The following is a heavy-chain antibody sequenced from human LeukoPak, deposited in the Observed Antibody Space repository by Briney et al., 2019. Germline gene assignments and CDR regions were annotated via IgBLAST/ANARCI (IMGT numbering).Heavy chain of an antibody. CDR3: ARYGLLRLSEINAFHI. CDR2: INHSGST. Sequence: SETLSLTCAVYGGSFSGYYWSWIRQPPGKGLEWIGEINHSGSTNYNPSLKSRVTISVDTSKNQFSLKLSSVTAADTAVYYCARYGLLRLSEINAFHIWGQGTMVTVSS. CDR1: GGSFSGYY. D-gene: IGHD5-18*01. J-gene: IGHJ3*02. V-gene: IGHV4-34*01.